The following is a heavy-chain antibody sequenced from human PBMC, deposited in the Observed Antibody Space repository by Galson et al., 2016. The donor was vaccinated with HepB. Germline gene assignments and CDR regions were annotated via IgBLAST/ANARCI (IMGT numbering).Heavy chain of an antibody. CDR1: GFTFDDYA. D-gene: IGHD6-13*01. Sequence: SLRLSCAASGFTFDDYAMHWVRQAPGKGLEWVSGISWDSTNIDYAGSVKGRFTISRDNAKNSLHLQMNSLRAEDTAMYYCAKDRGRASRCNRHWYFDLWGRGTLVTVSS. J-gene: IGHJ2*01. CDR3: AKDRGRASRCNRHWYFDL. V-gene: IGHV3-9*01. CDR2: ISWDSTNI.